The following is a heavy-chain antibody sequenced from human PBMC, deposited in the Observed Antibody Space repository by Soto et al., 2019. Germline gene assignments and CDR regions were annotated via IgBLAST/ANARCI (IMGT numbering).Heavy chain of an antibody. Sequence: LRLSCAACGFTFSDYYMSWIRQAPGKGLEWVSYISSSGSTIYYADSVKGRFTISRDNAKNSLYLQMNSLRAEDTAVYYCASDYYGSGSYSRYYYYGMDVWGQGTTVTVSS. CDR3: ASDYYGSGSYSRYYYYGMDV. V-gene: IGHV3-11*01. CDR2: ISSSGSTI. CDR1: GFTFSDYY. J-gene: IGHJ6*02. D-gene: IGHD3-10*01.